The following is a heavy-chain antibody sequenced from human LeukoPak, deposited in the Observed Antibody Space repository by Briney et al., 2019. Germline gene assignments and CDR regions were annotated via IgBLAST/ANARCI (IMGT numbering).Heavy chain of an antibody. J-gene: IGHJ4*02. CDR3: ARATLDN. CDR1: GFSVSSNY. Sequence: GGSLRLSCAASGFSVSSNYISWVRQAPGKGLDWVSVIYSDGSTKYADSVKARFTISRDNSKNTVYLQMNSLRVEDTAVYYCARATLDNWGQGTLVTVSS. V-gene: IGHV3-53*01. CDR2: IYSDGST.